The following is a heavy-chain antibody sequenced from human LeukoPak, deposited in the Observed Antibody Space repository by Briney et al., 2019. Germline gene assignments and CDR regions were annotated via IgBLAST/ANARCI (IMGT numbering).Heavy chain of an antibody. Sequence: SETLSLTCAVYGGSFSGYYWTWIRQPPGKGLEWIGEINHSGSTNYNPSLKSRVTISVDTSKNQFSLRLSSVTAADTAVYYCAGFNFVDDWGDGTLVTVSS. D-gene: IGHD3-9*01. CDR1: GGSFSGYY. J-gene: IGHJ4*01. CDR2: INHSGST. V-gene: IGHV4-34*01. CDR3: AGFNFVDD.